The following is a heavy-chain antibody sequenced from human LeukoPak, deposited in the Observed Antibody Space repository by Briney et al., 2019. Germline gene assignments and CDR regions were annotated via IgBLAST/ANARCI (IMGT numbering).Heavy chain of an antibody. D-gene: IGHD4/OR15-4a*01. V-gene: IGHV1-8*02. CDR3: AKLTGGWLTPGSTDY. CDR1: GGTFSSYA. Sequence: ASVKVSCKASGGTFSSYAISWVRQAPGQGLEWMGWMNPNSGNAGYAQKFQGRVTMTRSTSISTAYMELSSLRSEDTAVYYCAKLTGGWLTPGSTDYWGQGTLVTVSS. J-gene: IGHJ4*02. CDR2: MNPNSGNA.